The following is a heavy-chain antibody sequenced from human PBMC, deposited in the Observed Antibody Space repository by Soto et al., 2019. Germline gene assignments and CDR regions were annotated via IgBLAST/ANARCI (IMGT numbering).Heavy chain of an antibody. CDR2: IYYSGST. D-gene: IGHD3-9*01. CDR1: GGSISSYY. CDR3: ARGVLRYSEDAFDI. J-gene: IGHJ3*02. Sequence: SETLSLTCTVSGGSISSYYWSWIRQPPGKGLEWIGYIYYSGSTNYNPSLKSRVTISVDTSKNQFSLKLSSVTAADTAVYYCARGVLRYSEDAFDIWGQGTMVTVSS. V-gene: IGHV4-59*01.